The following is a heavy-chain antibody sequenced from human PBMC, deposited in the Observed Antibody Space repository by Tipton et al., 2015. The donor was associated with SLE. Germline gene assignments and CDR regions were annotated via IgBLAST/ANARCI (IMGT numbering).Heavy chain of an antibody. Sequence: SLRLSCATSGFILSRYWMSWVRQAPGKGLEWVANIKRDGSEKNYVDSVKGRFTISRDNAKNSLYLQMNSLRAEDTAVYYCARGRSVSADGTSTYYNGLDVWGQETTVTVSS. J-gene: IGHJ6*02. CDR3: ARGRSVSADGTSTYYNGLDV. CDR2: IKRDGSEK. V-gene: IGHV3-7*04. D-gene: IGHD6-13*01. CDR1: GFILSRYW.